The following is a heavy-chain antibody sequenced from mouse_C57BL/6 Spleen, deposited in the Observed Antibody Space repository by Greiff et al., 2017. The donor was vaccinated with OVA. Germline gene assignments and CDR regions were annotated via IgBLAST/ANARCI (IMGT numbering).Heavy chain of an antibody. V-gene: IGHV1-81*01. Sequence: VQLQQSGAELARPGASVKLSCKASGYTFTSYGISWVKQRTGQGLEWIGEIYPRSGNTYYNEKFKGKATLTADKSSSTAYMELRSLTSEDSAVYFCAAYDFSGFADWGQGTLVTVSA. CDR1: GYTFTSYG. D-gene: IGHD2-4*01. J-gene: IGHJ3*01. CDR3: AAYDFSGFAD. CDR2: IYPRSGNT.